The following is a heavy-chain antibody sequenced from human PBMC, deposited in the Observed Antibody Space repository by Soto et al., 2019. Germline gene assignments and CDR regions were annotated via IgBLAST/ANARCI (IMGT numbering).Heavy chain of an antibody. J-gene: IGHJ4*02. CDR2: ISAHNGNT. CDR1: GYTFTSYG. D-gene: IGHD6-13*01. CDR3: ARGSYISSWYSLDY. Sequence: ASVKVSCKASGYTFTSYGISWVRQAPGQGLEWMGWISAHNGNTDYAQKFQGRVTMTTDTSTSTASMELRSLRSDDTAVYYCARGSYISSWYSLDYWGQGTLVTVSS. V-gene: IGHV1-18*04.